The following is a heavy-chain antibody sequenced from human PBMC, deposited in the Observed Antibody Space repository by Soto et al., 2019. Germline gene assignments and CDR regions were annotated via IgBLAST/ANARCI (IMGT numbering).Heavy chain of an antibody. CDR1: GYTFTGYY. D-gene: IGHD2-2*01. V-gene: IGHV1-2*02. CDR3: GREMLAGIVVVPAASYYYYGMDV. J-gene: IGHJ6*02. CDR2: INPNSGGT. Sequence: ASVKVSCKASGYTFTGYYMHWVRQAPGQGLEWMGWINPNSGGTNYAQKFQGRVTMTRYTSISTAYMELSRLRSDATAVYYCGREMLAGIVVVPAASYYYYGMDVWGQGTTVTVSS.